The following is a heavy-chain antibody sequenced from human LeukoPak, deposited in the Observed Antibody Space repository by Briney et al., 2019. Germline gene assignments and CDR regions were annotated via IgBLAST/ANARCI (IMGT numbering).Heavy chain of an antibody. CDR2: TNSDGSST. CDR3: ARCPAAGPYPAIEWSGRFDY. Sequence: GGSLRLSCAASGFTFSSYWMHLVRLPPGKGLVWVSRTNSDGSSTSYADSVKGRLTISRDNAKNTLYLQMNSLRAEDAAVYYCARCPAAGPYPAIEWSGRFDYWGQGTLVTVSS. J-gene: IGHJ4*02. D-gene: IGHD6-13*01. V-gene: IGHV3-74*01. CDR1: GFTFSSYW.